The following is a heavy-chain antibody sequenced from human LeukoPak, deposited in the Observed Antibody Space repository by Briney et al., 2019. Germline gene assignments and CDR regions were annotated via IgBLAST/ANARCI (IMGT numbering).Heavy chain of an antibody. CDR1: GFTFSSNA. D-gene: IGHD3-22*01. V-gene: IGHV3-23*01. CDR3: AKDSFPYYYDSSGYPYYDY. Sequence: PGGSLRLSCAASGFTFSSNAMSWVRQAPGKGLEWVSAISGSGGSTYYADSVKGRFTISRDNSKNTLYLQMNSLRAEDTAVYYCAKDSFPYYYDSSGYPYYDYWGQGTLVTVSS. CDR2: ISGSGGST. J-gene: IGHJ4*02.